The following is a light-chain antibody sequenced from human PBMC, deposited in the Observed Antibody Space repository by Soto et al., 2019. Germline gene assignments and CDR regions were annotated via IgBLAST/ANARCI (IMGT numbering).Light chain of an antibody. J-gene: IGKJ1*01. CDR2: DAS. V-gene: IGKV3-20*01. CDR3: QQYGSSRT. Sequence: EILMTRSHATLSMSPGESATLSCRASQKVANYLDWYQQNPGQAPRLLIDDASNRATGIPARFSGSGSGTDFTLTISRLEPEDFAEYYCQQYGSSRTFGQGTKVDIK. CDR1: QKVANY.